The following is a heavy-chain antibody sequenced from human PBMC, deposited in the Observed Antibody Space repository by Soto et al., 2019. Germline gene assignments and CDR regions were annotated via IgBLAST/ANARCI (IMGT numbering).Heavy chain of an antibody. V-gene: IGHV4-59*08. CDR1: GDSISSYY. CDR3: ARQGGWLQALDYSRWFDP. CDR2: IYYSGST. D-gene: IGHD4-17*01. J-gene: IGHJ5*02. Sequence: PSETLSLTCTVSGDSISSYYWSWIRQPPGKGLEWIGYIYYSGSTKYNPSLKSRVTMSVDTSKNQFSLKLSSMTAADTAVYYCARQGGWLQALDYSRWFDPWGPGTLVTVSS.